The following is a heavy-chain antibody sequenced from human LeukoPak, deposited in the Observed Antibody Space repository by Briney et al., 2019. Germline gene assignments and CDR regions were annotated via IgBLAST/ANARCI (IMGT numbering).Heavy chain of an antibody. J-gene: IGHJ4*02. D-gene: IGHD5-12*01. CDR1: GGSVSSGDYY. CDR2: IYYSGST. Sequence: SETLSLTCTVSGGSVSSGDYYWSWIRQPPGKGLEWIGYIYYSGSTYYNPSLKSRVTMSVDTSKNQFSLKLSSVTAADTAVYYCAREVATYDSGFDYWGQGTLVTVSS. V-gene: IGHV4-30-4*01. CDR3: AREVATYDSGFDY.